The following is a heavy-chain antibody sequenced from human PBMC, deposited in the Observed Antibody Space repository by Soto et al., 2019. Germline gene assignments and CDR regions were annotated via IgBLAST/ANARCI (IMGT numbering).Heavy chain of an antibody. Sequence: PGGSLRLSCAASGFTFSSYAMSWVRQAPGKGLEWVSAISGSGGSTYYADSVKGRFTISRDNSKNTLYLQMNSLRAEDTAVYYCAKDNIADDEDMNWFDPWGQGTLGTVSS. V-gene: IGHV3-23*01. CDR1: GFTFSSYA. CDR3: AKDNIADDEDMNWFDP. CDR2: ISGSGGST. D-gene: IGHD6-13*01. J-gene: IGHJ5*02.